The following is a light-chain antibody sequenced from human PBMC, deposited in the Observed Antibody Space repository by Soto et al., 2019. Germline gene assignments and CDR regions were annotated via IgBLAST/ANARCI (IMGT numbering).Light chain of an antibody. CDR3: QQSYSNLLWT. J-gene: IGKJ1*01. Sequence: DIQMTQSPSSLSASVGDRVTITCRASQSISSYLNWYQQKPGKAPKLLIYAASSLQSGVPSRFSGRGSGTDFTLTINSLQPEDFATYYCQQSYSNLLWTFGQGTKVEIK. CDR2: AAS. CDR1: QSISSY. V-gene: IGKV1-39*01.